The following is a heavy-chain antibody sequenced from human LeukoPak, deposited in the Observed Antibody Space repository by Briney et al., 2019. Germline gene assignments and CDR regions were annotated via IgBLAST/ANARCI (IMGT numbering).Heavy chain of an antibody. D-gene: IGHD2-8*01. CDR1: GGSISSSNYY. Sequence: PSQTLSLTCTVSGGSISSSNYYWSWIRQPAGKGLEWIGRIYTSGSTNYNPSLKSRVTISVDTSKNQFSLKLSSVTAADTAVYYCARVNDYMDVWGKGTTVTVSS. V-gene: IGHV4-61*02. CDR2: IYTSGST. CDR3: ARVNDYMDV. J-gene: IGHJ6*03.